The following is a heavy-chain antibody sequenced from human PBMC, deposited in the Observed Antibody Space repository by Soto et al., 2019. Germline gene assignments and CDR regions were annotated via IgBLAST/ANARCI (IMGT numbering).Heavy chain of an antibody. Sequence: PSETLSLTCTVSGGSISSYYWSWIRQPPGKGLEWIGYIYYSGSANYNPSLQSRVTISVDPSKTQYSLKLSSVTAADTALNYCARVFCGCMVRGVIMWFDPWGQXTLVTVSS. CDR1: GGSISSYY. J-gene: IGHJ5*02. V-gene: IGHV4-59*08. CDR3: ARVFCGCMVRGVIMWFDP. D-gene: IGHD3-10*01. CDR2: IYYSGSA.